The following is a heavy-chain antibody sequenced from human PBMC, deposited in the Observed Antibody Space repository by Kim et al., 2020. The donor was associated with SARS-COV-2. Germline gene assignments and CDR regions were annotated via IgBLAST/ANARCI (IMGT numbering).Heavy chain of an antibody. D-gene: IGHD1-1*01. CDR2: ISYDGSNK. J-gene: IGHJ4*02. CDR3: AKSNWNDGPLFDY. Sequence: GGSLRLSCAASGFTFSSYGMHWVRQAPGKGLEWVAVISYDGSNKYYADSVKGRFTISRDNSKNTLYLQMNSLRAEDTAVYYCAKSNWNDGPLFDYWGQGTLVTVSS. CDR1: GFTFSSYG. V-gene: IGHV3-30*18.